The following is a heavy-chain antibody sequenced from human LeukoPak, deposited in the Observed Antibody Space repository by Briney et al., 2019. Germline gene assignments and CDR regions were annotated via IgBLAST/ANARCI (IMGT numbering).Heavy chain of an antibody. CDR3: ARLVPSNFFDY. CDR1: GYSFTSYW. J-gene: IGHJ4*02. Sequence: GESLKISCKGSGYSFTSYWIGWVRQKPGKGLEWMGIVYPGDSDTRYSPSFQGQVSVSADKSISTAYLQWSSLKASDTVMYYCARLVPSNFFDYWGQGTLVTVSS. D-gene: IGHD6-13*01. CDR2: VYPGDSDT. V-gene: IGHV5-51*01.